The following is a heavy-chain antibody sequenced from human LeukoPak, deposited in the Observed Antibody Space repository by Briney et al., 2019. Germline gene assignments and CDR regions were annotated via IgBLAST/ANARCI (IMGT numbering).Heavy chain of an antibody. V-gene: IGHV7-4-1*02. D-gene: IGHD6-19*01. J-gene: IGHJ6*03. CDR1: GYTF. CDR3: ASHSSGWYLKRWDVAYYMDV. Sequence: GASVKVSCKASGYTFMHWVRQAPGQGLEWMGWINTNTGNPTYAQGFTGRFVFSLDTSVSTAYLQISSLKAEDTAVYYCASHSSGWYLKRWDVAYYMDVWGKGTTVTVSS. CDR2: INTNTGNP.